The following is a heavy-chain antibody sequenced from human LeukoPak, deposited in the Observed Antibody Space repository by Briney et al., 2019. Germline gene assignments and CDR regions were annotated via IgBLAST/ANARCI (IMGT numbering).Heavy chain of an antibody. CDR1: GGSISSSSYY. Sequence: PSETLSLTCTVSGGSISSSSYYWGWIRQPPGKGLEWIGSIYYSGSTYYNPSLKSRVTISVDTSKNQFSLKLSSVTAADTAVYYCARRAEQQLHFDYWGQGTLVTVSS. D-gene: IGHD6-13*01. J-gene: IGHJ4*02. V-gene: IGHV4-39*01. CDR3: ARRAEQQLHFDY. CDR2: IYYSGST.